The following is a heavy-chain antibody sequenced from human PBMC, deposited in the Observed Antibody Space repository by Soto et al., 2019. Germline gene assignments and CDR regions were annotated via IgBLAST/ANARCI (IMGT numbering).Heavy chain of an antibody. Sequence: QPQLVQSGVELKKPGASVRVSCKASGYPFTKFGINWVRQAPGQGLEWMGWISGPSAGTKYGPKFRDRLTTVTYTSSKTAYMELRSLKSDDTALYYCAKDGGHGARMHICGMDVWGQGTTVTVSS. J-gene: IGHJ6*02. CDR1: GYPFTKFG. CDR3: AKDGGHGARMHICGMDV. V-gene: IGHV1-18*01. CDR2: ISGPSAGT. D-gene: IGHD1-26*01.